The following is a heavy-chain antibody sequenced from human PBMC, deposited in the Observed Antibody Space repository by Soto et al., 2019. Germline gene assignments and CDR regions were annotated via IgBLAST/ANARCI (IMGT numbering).Heavy chain of an antibody. CDR2: IIPIFGTA. J-gene: IGHJ4*02. Sequence: QVQLVQSGAEVKKPGSSVKVSCKASGGTFSSYAISWVRQAPGQGLEWMGGIIPIFGTANYAQKFQGRVTITGNKPRSTADRELSSRRSEDRGVYCCAREGEWELRGGGFDYWGQGTLVTVSS. CDR1: GGTFSSYA. V-gene: IGHV1-69*06. CDR3: AREGEWELRGGGFDY. D-gene: IGHD1-26*01.